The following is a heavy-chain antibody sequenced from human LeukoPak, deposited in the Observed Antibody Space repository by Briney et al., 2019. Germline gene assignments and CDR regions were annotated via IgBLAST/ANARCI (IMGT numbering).Heavy chain of an antibody. CDR2: IWYDGSNK. CDR1: GFTFSSYG. CDR3: ARAYYYDSSGYSYFDY. D-gene: IGHD3-22*01. V-gene: IGHV3-33*01. Sequence: GGSLRLSCAASGFTFSSYGMHWVRQAPGKGLEGVAVIWYDGSNKYYADSVKGRFTISRDNSKNTLYLQMNSLRAEDTAVYYCARAYYYDSSGYSYFDYWGQGTLVTVSS. J-gene: IGHJ4*02.